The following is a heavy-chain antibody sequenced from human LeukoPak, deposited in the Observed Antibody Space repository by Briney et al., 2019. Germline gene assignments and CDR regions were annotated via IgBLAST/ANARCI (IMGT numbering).Heavy chain of an antibody. V-gene: IGHV3-7*01. D-gene: IGHD3-22*01. J-gene: IGHJ4*02. CDR1: GFTFSSYW. CDR2: IKTDGSQI. Sequence: GGSLRLSCVASGFTFSSYWMTWVRQAPGKGLEWVANIKTDGSQIYYVDSVKGRFTISRDNAKNSLYLQMNSLRAEDTAVYYCASLPTVYSRGYLALWGQGTLVTVSS. CDR3: ASLPTVYSRGYLAL.